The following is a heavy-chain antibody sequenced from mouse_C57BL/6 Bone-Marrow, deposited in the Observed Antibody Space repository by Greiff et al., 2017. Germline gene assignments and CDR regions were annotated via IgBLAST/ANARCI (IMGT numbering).Heavy chain of an antibody. CDR2: IDPGNGDT. D-gene: IGHD6-5*01. J-gene: IGHJ2*01. V-gene: IGHV14-4*01. CDR1: GFNIKDDY. CDR3: TTPLCNDEGY. Sequence: EVKLVESGAELVRPGASVKLSCTASGFNIKDDYMHWVKQRPEQGLEWIGWIDPGNGDTEYASKFQGKATITADTSSNTAYLQLSSLTSEDTAVYYCTTPLCNDEGYWGQGTTLTVSS.